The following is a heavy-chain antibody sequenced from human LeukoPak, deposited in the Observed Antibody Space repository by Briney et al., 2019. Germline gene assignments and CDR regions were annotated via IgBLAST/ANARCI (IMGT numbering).Heavy chain of an antibody. D-gene: IGHD2-21*02. CDR3: ARERGWTVVVTATVAFDI. CDR2: IIPIFGTA. Sequence: SVKVSCKASGGTFSSYAISWVRRAPGQGLEWMGGIIPIFGTANYAQKFQGRVTITADESTSTAYMELSSLRSEDTAVYYCARERGWTVVVTATVAFDIWGQGTMVTVSS. V-gene: IGHV1-69*13. CDR1: GGTFSSYA. J-gene: IGHJ3*02.